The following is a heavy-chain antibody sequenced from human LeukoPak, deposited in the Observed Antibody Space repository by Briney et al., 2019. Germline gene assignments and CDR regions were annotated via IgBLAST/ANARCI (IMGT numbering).Heavy chain of an antibody. V-gene: IGHV4-39*01. CDR3: ARHFDN. Sequence: SETLSLTCTVSGVSIITTSYDWGWIRQPPGKGLEWIGSISYGGSTDYNPSLKSRVTLSLDASKSQFSLRVSSVTAADTAVYYCARHFDNWGQGTLVTVSS. CDR2: ISYGGST. CDR1: GVSIITTSYD. J-gene: IGHJ4*02.